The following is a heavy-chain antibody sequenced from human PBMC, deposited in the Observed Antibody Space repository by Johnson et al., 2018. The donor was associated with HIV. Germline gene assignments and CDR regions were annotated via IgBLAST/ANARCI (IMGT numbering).Heavy chain of an antibody. V-gene: IGHV3-20*04. CDR1: GFTFDDYG. Sequence: MPLVESGGGVVRPGGSLRLSCAASGFTFDDYGMSWVRQAPGKGLEWVSGINWNGGKTAYADAVKGRFTISRDNAKNSLYLQMISLRAEDTALYYCAREVIVAGHGGAFDIWGQGTMVTVSS. D-gene: IGHD5-12*01. CDR3: AREVIVAGHGGAFDI. J-gene: IGHJ3*02. CDR2: INWNGGKT.